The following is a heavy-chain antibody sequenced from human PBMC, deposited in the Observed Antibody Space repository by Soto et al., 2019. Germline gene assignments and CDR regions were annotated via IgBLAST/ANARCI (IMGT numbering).Heavy chain of an antibody. Sequence: GGSLRLSCAASGFTFSDYWMSWVRQTPGKGLEWVANIKQDGSEKYYVDSVKGRFTISRDNAKNSLYLQMNSLRAEDTAVYYCARFYYDSSGYLPSPYYYYYGMDVWGQGTTVTVSS. CDR3: ARFYYDSSGYLPSPYYYYYGMDV. D-gene: IGHD3-22*01. V-gene: IGHV3-7*04. CDR1: GFTFSDYW. J-gene: IGHJ6*02. CDR2: IKQDGSEK.